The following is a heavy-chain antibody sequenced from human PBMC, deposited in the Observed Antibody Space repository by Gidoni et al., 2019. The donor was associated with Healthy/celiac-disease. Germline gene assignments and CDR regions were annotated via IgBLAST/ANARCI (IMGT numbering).Heavy chain of an antibody. J-gene: IGHJ4*02. CDR2: INPSGCST. CDR1: GYTFTSYY. V-gene: IGHV1-46*01. Sequence: QVQLVQSGAEVKKPGASVKVSCKASGYTFTSYYMHWVRQAPGQGLEWMGIINPSGCSTSYAQKFQGRVTMTRDTSTSTVYMELSSLRSEDTAVYYCATAYYDSSGYLIPFDYWGQGTLVTVSS. D-gene: IGHD3-22*01. CDR3: ATAYYDSSGYLIPFDY.